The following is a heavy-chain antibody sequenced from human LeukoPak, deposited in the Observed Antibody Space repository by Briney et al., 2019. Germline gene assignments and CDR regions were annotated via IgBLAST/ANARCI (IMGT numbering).Heavy chain of an antibody. CDR3: ARLTDYYDSSGYYRNYNWFDL. J-gene: IGHJ5*02. Sequence: GESLKISCKGSGYSFINYWIAWVRQMPGQGLEWIGIIYPGDSDTKYSPSFQGQVTISVDKFTNTAYLQWSSLTASDTAMYYCARLTDYYDSSGYYRNYNWFDLWGQGTLVTVSS. CDR2: IYPGDSDT. CDR1: GYSFINYW. V-gene: IGHV5-51*01. D-gene: IGHD3-22*01.